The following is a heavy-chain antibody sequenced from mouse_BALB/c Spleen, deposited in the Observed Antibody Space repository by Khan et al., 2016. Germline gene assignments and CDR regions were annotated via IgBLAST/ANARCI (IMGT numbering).Heavy chain of an antibody. Sequence: VQLKQSGPDLVKPGASVKISCKASGFSFTGYYMHWVRQSHGKSLEWIGRINPNNGATVYNQKFKDKAILPVAKSSRTAFLELRSLTSEDSAVYYCLNFDYWGQGTTLPVSS. J-gene: IGHJ2*01. CDR1: GFSFTGYY. CDR2: INPNNGAT. CDR3: LNFDY. V-gene: IGHV1-18*01.